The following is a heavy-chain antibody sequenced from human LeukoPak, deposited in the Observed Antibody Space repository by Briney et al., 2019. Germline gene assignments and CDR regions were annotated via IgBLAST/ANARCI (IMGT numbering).Heavy chain of an antibody. Sequence: SETLSLTCTVSDDSITMYYWTRIRQPPGKELEWIGYVDHTGSTKFNPSLNGRVSISRDTSKNLFSLRLRSVTAADTAVYFCARGRVSSSTWYSTYYYYFYMDVWGKGTTVTVSS. D-gene: IGHD4-11*01. CDR3: ARGRVSSSTWYSTYYYYFYMDV. J-gene: IGHJ6*03. CDR2: VDHTGST. CDR1: DDSITMYY. V-gene: IGHV4-59*01.